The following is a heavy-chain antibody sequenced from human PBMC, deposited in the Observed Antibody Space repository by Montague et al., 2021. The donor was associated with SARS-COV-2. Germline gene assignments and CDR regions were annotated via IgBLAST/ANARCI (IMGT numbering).Heavy chain of an antibody. Sequence: SETLSLTCTVSAGSLSSRSNCWGWIRQPPGMGLQWIGSVDSAGSTYYSPSLKSRVTISLDTSKNQFSLKLSPVTAADTAVYYCARDEYNRYWYKYWGQGALVTVSS. V-gene: IGHV4-39*07. CDR1: AGSLSSRSNC. CDR3: ARDEYNRYWYKY. J-gene: IGHJ4*02. D-gene: IGHD2-8*02. CDR2: VDSAGST.